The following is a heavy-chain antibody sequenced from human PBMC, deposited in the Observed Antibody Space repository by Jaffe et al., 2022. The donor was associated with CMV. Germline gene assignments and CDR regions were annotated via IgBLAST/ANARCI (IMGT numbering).Heavy chain of an antibody. D-gene: IGHD7-27*01. CDR2: IKSKTDGGTT. CDR3: TTGQTGEYYFDY. Sequence: EVQLVESGGGLVKPGGSLRLSCAASGFTFSNAWMSWVRQAPGKGLEWVGRIKSKTDGGTTDYAAPVKGRFTISRDDSKNTLYLQMNSLKTEDTAVYYCTTGQTGEYYFDYWGQGTLVTVSS. CDR1: GFTFSNAW. V-gene: IGHV3-15*01. J-gene: IGHJ4*02.